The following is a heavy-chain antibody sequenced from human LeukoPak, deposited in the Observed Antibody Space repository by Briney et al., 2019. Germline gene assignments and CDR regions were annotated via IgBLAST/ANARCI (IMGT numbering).Heavy chain of an antibody. CDR1: GFTFSGYS. V-gene: IGHV3-48*04. CDR3: AKDRRPPKGDCGGDCPNWFDP. CDR2: IRSSGSTI. J-gene: IGHJ5*02. D-gene: IGHD2-21*02. Sequence: GGSLRLSCTASGFTFSGYSMNWVRQAPGKGLEWISYIRSSGSTIYYADSMKGRFTISRDNAKNSLYLQMNSLRAEDTAVYYCAKDRRPPKGDCGGDCPNWFDPWGQGTLVTVSS.